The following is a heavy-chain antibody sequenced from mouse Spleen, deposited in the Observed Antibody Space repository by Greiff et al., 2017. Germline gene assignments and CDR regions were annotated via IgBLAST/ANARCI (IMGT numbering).Heavy chain of an antibody. Sequence: EVMLVESGGGLVKPGGSLKLSCAASGFTFSSYAMSWVRQTPEKRLEWVATISSGGSYTYYPDSVKGRFTISRDNAKNTLYLQMSSLRSEDTAMYYCARHLGSSYDAMDYWGQGTSVTVSS. CDR2: ISSGGSYT. CDR1: GFTFSSYA. V-gene: IGHV5-9-3*01. J-gene: IGHJ4*01. CDR3: ARHLGSSYDAMDY. D-gene: IGHD1-1*01.